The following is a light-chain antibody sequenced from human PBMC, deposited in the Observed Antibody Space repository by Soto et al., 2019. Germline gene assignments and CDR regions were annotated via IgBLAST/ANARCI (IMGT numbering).Light chain of an antibody. CDR3: AAWDDSLSGLYV. CDR1: SSNIGRNY. CDR2: RND. V-gene: IGLV1-47*01. Sequence: QSVLTQPPSASGTPGQRVTISCSGSSSNIGRNYVYWYQQLPGTAPKLLIYRNDQRPSGVPDRLSGSKSGTSASLAISGLRSEDEADYYGAAWDDSLSGLYVFGTGTQLTVL. J-gene: IGLJ1*01.